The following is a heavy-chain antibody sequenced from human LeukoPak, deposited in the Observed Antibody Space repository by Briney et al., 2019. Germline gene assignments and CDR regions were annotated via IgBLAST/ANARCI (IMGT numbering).Heavy chain of an antibody. CDR2: ISSSGSTK. V-gene: IGHV3-48*02. D-gene: IGHD2-15*01. J-gene: IGHJ5*02. Sequence: GGSLTLSCAASGFTFSSYSMNWVRQAPGKGLEWVSYISSSGSTKYYADSVKGRFTISRDNAQNSLYLQMNSLRDEDTAVYYCAIEGYCSGGTCYTNWFDTWGQGTLVTVSS. CDR3: AIEGYCSGGTCYTNWFDT. CDR1: GFTFSSYS.